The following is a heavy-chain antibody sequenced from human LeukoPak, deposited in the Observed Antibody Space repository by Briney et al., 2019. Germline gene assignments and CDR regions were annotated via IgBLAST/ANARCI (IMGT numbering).Heavy chain of an antibody. V-gene: IGHV3-74*01. CDR1: GFTFSSYW. D-gene: IGHD6-13*01. Sequence: GGSLRLSCAASGFTFSSYWTHWVRQAPGKGLVWVSRINSDGSSTSYADSVKGRFTISRDNAKNTLYLQMNSLRAEDTAVYYRASRYSSSWYDAFDIWGQGTMVTVSS. CDR2: INSDGSST. CDR3: ASRYSSSWYDAFDI. J-gene: IGHJ3*02.